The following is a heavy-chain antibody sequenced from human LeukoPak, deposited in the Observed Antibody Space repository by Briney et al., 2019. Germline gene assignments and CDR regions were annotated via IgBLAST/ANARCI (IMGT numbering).Heavy chain of an antibody. CDR1: GGSISSYY. CDR3: ATLRYCSGGSCYSGGDY. D-gene: IGHD2-15*01. V-gene: IGHV4-59*01. J-gene: IGHJ4*02. Sequence: SETLSLTCTVSGGSISSYYWSWIRQPPGKGLEWIGYIYFSGSTNYNPSLKSRVTISIDTSKNQFSLRLSSVTAADTAVYYCATLRYCSGGSCYSGGDYWGQGTLVTVSS. CDR2: IYFSGST.